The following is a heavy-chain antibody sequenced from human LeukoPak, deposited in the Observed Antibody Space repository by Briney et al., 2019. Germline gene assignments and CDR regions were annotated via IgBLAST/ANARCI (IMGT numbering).Heavy chain of an antibody. Sequence: PGRSLRLSCAASGFTFSSYGMHWVRQAPGKGLEWVAVISYDGSNKYYADSVKGRFTISRDNSKNTLYLQMNSLRAEDTAVYYCARELGRSSGWYEGSLFDYWGQGTLVTVSS. CDR1: GFTFSSYG. J-gene: IGHJ4*02. D-gene: IGHD6-19*01. CDR2: ISYDGSNK. V-gene: IGHV3-30*03. CDR3: ARELGRSSGWYEGSLFDY.